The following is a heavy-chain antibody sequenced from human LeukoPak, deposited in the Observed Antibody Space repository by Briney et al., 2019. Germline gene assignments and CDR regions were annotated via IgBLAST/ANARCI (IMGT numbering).Heavy chain of an antibody. CDR2: VSTYNGNT. CDR3: ARTYSGYDS. J-gene: IGHJ4*02. V-gene: IGHV1-18*04. D-gene: IGHD5-12*01. CDR1: GYSFTSYG. Sequence: GASVNVTCRASGYSFTSYGIIWVRQPPAQGLEWMGWVSTYNGNTNYAQKLQGRVSMTTDTSTSTAYMELRSLKSDDTAVYYCARTYSGYDSWGQGTPGTVSS.